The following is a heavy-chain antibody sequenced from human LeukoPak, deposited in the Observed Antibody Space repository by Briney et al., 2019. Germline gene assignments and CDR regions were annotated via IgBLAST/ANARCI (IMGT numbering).Heavy chain of an antibody. CDR1: GGSISSSSYY. CDR2: IYYSGST. J-gene: IGHJ4*02. D-gene: IGHD1-14*01. Sequence: SETLSLTCTVSGGSISSSSYYWAWVREPPGKGLEWIGSIYYSGSTYYNPSLKSRVTIFADTSKNQFSLKLNSVTAADTAVYYCARHGHHQNFDYWGQGTLVTVSS. V-gene: IGHV4-39*01. CDR3: ARHGHHQNFDY.